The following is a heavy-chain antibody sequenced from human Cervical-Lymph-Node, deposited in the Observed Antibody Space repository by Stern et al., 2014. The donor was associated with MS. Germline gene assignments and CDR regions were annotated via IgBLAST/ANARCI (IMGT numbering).Heavy chain of an antibody. CDR3: ARAYEGDY. V-gene: IGHV1-18*01. D-gene: IGHD3-3*01. CDR1: GYTFTSYG. J-gene: IGHJ4*02. CDR2: ISVYSGNT. Sequence: QVQLLQSGAEVKKPGASVKVSCKASGYTFTSYGFSWVRQAPGQGLEWVGWISVYSGNTNYARKFQGRVTLTTDTSTSTVYMELTNLRSDDTAVYYCARAYEGDYWGQGTLVTVSS.